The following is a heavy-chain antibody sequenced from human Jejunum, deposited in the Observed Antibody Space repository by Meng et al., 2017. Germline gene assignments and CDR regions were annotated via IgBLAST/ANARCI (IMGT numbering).Heavy chain of an antibody. CDR1: GGSFSGYY. CDR2: INHSGSS. CDR3: ARPAGYSSDWYKYFQH. Sequence: QVRLQQWRAGLLKPSETLSLTCAVYGGSFSGYYWSWVRQSPGKGLEWIAEINHSGSSNYNPSFQSRVTISVDRPRNQFSLKLSSVTAADTGVYYCARPAGYSSDWYKYFQHWGQGTLVTVSS. J-gene: IGHJ1*01. V-gene: IGHV4-34*02. D-gene: IGHD6-13*01.